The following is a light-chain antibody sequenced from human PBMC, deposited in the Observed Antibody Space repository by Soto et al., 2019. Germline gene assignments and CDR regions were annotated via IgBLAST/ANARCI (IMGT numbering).Light chain of an antibody. CDR1: QSDLYSSSNKNY. Sequence: DIVLTQSPDSLAVSLGERATINCKSSQSDLYSSSNKNYLAWYQQKPGQPPKLLIYWASTRESGVPDRFSGSGSGTDFTLTISSLQAEDVAVYYCQQYYSTFITFGQGTRLEIK. CDR3: QQYYSTFIT. V-gene: IGKV4-1*01. CDR2: WAS. J-gene: IGKJ5*01.